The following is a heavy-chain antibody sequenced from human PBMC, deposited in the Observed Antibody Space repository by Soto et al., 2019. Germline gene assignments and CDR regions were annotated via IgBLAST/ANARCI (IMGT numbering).Heavy chain of an antibody. Sequence: PSETLSLTCNVSGGSISNSYWTWIRQPPGKRLEWIGYIYYSGFTTYNPSLKSRVTMSIDTSKSQFSLKLRSVTSADTAVYYCARDVEKYGWFDPWGQGTLVTAPQ. D-gene: IGHD2-2*01. CDR2: IYYSGFT. J-gene: IGHJ5*02. V-gene: IGHV4-59*12. CDR1: GGSISNSY. CDR3: ARDVEKYGWFDP.